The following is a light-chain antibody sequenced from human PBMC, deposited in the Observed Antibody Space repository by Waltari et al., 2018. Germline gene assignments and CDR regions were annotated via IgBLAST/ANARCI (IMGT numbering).Light chain of an antibody. Sequence: SYVMIQPPSVSVAPEQTATLSCGGADVGTTRVSWYQQGPGQAPVLGVYYEGDRPSGIPERFSGSKSGNTATLTISRVGAGDEADYYCQVWDSRSDHMVFGGGTKLIVL. J-gene: IGLJ2*01. CDR2: YEG. CDR1: DVGTTR. CDR3: QVWDSRSDHMV. V-gene: IGLV3-21*02.